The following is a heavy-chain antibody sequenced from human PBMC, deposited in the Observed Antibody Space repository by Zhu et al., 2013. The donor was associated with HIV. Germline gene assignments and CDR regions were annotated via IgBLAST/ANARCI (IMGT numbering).Heavy chain of an antibody. J-gene: IGHJ6*03. CDR2: INPSGGST. CDR1: GYTFTSYY. CDR3: ARGWVVQLYYYYYYMDV. Sequence: QVQLVQSGAEVKNPGASVKVSCKASGYTFTSYYMHWVRQAPGQGLEWMGIINPSGGSTSYAQKFQGRVTMTRDTSTSTVYMELSSLRSEDTAVYYCARGWVVQLYYYYYYMDVWGKGTTVTVSS. V-gene: IGHV1-46*01. D-gene: IGHD6-19*01.